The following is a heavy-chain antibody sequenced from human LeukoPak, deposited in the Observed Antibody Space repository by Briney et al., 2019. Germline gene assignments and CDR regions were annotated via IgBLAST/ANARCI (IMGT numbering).Heavy chain of an antibody. CDR2: ISSHGGST. CDR3: ARSPYSRSYDAFDS. J-gene: IGHJ3*02. V-gene: IGHV3-64*01. D-gene: IGHD3-22*01. CDR1: GFTFSSYA. Sequence: GGSLRLSCAASGFTFSSYAMHWVRQAPGKGLEYVSAISSHGGSTTYANSVKGRFTISRDNSKNSLYLQMGSLRAEDMAVYYCARSPYSRSYDAFDSWGQGTMVTVSS.